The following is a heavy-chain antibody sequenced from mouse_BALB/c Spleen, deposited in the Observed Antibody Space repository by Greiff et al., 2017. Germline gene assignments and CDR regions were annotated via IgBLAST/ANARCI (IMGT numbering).Heavy chain of an antibody. CDR1: GYSITSDYA. Sequence: EVQRVESGPGLVKPSQSLSLTCTVTGYSITSDYAWNWIRQFPGNKLEWMGYISYSGSTSYNPSLKSRISITRDTSKNQFFLQLNSVTTEDTATYYCARSRRYDWFDYWGQGTTLTVSS. CDR2: ISYSGST. V-gene: IGHV3-2*02. J-gene: IGHJ2*01. D-gene: IGHD2-14*01. CDR3: ARSRRYDWFDY.